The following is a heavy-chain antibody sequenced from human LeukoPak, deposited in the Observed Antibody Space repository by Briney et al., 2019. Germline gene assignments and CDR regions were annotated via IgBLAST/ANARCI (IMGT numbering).Heavy chain of an antibody. Sequence: PGGSLRLSCAASGFTFSSYGMSWVRQAPGKGLEWVSVIYSGGSTYYADSVKGRFTISRDNSKNTLYLQMNSLRAEDTAVYYCAKSTYSSSWYGTDYWGQGTLVTVSS. CDR1: GFTFSSYG. J-gene: IGHJ4*02. CDR3: AKSTYSSSWYGTDY. CDR2: IYSGGST. D-gene: IGHD6-13*01. V-gene: IGHV3-53*01.